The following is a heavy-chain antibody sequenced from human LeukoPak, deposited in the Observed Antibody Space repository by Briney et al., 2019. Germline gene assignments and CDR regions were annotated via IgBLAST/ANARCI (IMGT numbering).Heavy chain of an antibody. CDR3: AREGLAAAGSNYYGMDV. Sequence: ASVKVSCKASGYTFTGYYMPWVRQAPGQGLEWMGWINPNSGGTNYAQKFQGWVTMTRDTSISTAYMELSRLRSDDTAVYYCAREGLAAAGSNYYGMDVWGKGTTVTVSS. CDR1: GYTFTGYY. V-gene: IGHV1-2*04. CDR2: INPNSGGT. J-gene: IGHJ6*04. D-gene: IGHD6-13*01.